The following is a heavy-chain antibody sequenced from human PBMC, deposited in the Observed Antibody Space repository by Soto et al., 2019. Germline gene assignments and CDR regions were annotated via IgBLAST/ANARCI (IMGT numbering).Heavy chain of an antibody. D-gene: IGHD3-3*01. J-gene: IGHJ6*02. V-gene: IGHV1-69*06. Sequence: GASVKVSCTASGGTISSYAISWVRQAPGQGLEWMGGIIPIFGTANYAQKFQGRVTITADKSTSTAYMELSSLRSEDTAVYYCARERDFWSGYYYGMDVWGQGTTVTVSS. CDR2: IIPIFGTA. CDR3: ARERDFWSGYYYGMDV. CDR1: GGTISSYA.